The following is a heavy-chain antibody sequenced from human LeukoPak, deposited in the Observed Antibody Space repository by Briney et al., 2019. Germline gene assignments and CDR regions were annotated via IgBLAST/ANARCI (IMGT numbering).Heavy chain of an antibody. D-gene: IGHD2-21*02. J-gene: IGHJ5*02. V-gene: IGHV1-69*04. CDR1: GGTFSRYA. Sequence: SVKVSCKASGGTFSRYAISWVRQAPGQGLEWMGRIIPILDITNYAQNLQGRVTITADKSTTTAYMELSSLRSEDTAVYYCARSGYCGADCYSKGLSYNYFNPWGQGTLVTVSS. CDR3: ARSGYCGADCYSKGLSYNYFNP. CDR2: IIPILDIT.